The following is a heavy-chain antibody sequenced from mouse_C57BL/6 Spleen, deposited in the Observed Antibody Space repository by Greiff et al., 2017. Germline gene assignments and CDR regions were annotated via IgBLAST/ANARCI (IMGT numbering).Heavy chain of an antibody. CDR1: GYTFTSYW. Sequence: QVQLQQPGAELVMPGASVKLSCKASGYTFTSYWMPWVKQRPGQGLEWIGEIDPSDSYTNYNQKFKGKSTLTVDKSSSTAYMQLSSLTSEDSAVYYCARSPGTGTRQGVFADWGQGTLVTVSA. D-gene: IGHD4-1*01. CDR3: ARSPGTGTRQGVFAD. V-gene: IGHV1-69*01. CDR2: IDPSDSYT. J-gene: IGHJ3*01.